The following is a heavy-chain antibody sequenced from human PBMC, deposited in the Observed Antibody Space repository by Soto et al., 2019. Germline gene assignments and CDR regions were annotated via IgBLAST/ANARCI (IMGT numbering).Heavy chain of an antibody. CDR2: ISGSAATT. D-gene: IGHD2-15*01. Sequence: EVQLLESGGGLVQPGGSLRLSCAASGFTFSSYAMSWVRQAPGKGLEWVSAISGSAATTFYVDSVKGRFTVSRDNSKNTLYLQMNSLRAEDTAVYYCARGPRYCSGYSCDYCMDVWGKGTTVTVSS. V-gene: IGHV3-23*01. J-gene: IGHJ6*03. CDR1: GFTFSSYA. CDR3: ARGPRYCSGYSCDYCMDV.